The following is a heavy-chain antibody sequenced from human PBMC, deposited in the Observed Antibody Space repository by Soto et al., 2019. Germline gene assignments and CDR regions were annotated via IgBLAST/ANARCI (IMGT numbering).Heavy chain of an antibody. V-gene: IGHV3-23*01. J-gene: IGHJ4*02. D-gene: IGHD3-10*01. Sequence: EVQLLESGGGLVQPGGSLRLSCAASGFTFSSYAMSWVRQAPGKGLEWVSAISGSGSNTYYADSVKGRFTISRDNSKNTLYLQINSLRGEDTAVYYCAKESMVRGGGTFDYWGQGTLVTVSS. CDR1: GFTFSSYA. CDR3: AKESMVRGGGTFDY. CDR2: ISGSGSNT.